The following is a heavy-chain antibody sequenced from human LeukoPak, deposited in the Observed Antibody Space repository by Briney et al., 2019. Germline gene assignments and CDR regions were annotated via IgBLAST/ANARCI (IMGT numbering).Heavy chain of an antibody. CDR3: ARVLWSGGLGHDAFDI. J-gene: IGHJ3*02. D-gene: IGHD3-10*02. V-gene: IGHV4-34*01. CDR1: GGSFSGYY. CDR2: INHSGST. Sequence: KPSETLSLTCAVYGGSFSGYYWSWIRQPPGKGLEWIGEINHSGSTNYNPSLKSRVTISVDTSKNQFSLKLSSVTAADTAVYYCARVLWSGGLGHDAFDIWGQGTMVTVSS.